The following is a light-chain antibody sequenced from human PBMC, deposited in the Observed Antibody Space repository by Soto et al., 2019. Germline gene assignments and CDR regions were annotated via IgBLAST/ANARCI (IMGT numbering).Light chain of an antibody. CDR2: LAS. Sequence: DLVMAPSPDSLAVSLGERANISCRSSQIVLYRSDNKNYLVWYQQNAGQPPKLLIYLASTREFGVPDRFSGRGSGTDFTLTISSLQAEDVAVYYCQQYYTIPLTFCGGTKVDIK. CDR1: QIVLYRSDNKNY. CDR3: QQYYTIPLT. V-gene: IGKV4-1*01. J-gene: IGKJ4*01.